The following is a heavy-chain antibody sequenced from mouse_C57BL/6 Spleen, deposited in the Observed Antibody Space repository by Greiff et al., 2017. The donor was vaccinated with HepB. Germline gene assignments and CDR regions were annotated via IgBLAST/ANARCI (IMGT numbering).Heavy chain of an antibody. CDR3: ARSVVARGYAMDY. Sequence: VHLVESGAELVKPGASVKISCKASGYAFSSYWMNWVKQRPGKGLEWIGQIYPGDGDTNYNGKFKGKATLTADKSSSTAYMQLSSLTSEDSAVYFCARSVVARGYAMDYWGQGTSVTVSS. J-gene: IGHJ4*01. CDR1: GYAFSSYW. CDR2: IYPGDGDT. D-gene: IGHD1-1*01. V-gene: IGHV1-80*01.